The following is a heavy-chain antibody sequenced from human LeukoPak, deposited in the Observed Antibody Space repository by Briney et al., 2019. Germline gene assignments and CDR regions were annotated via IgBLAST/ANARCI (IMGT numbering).Heavy chain of an antibody. D-gene: IGHD1-14*01. CDR1: GYSFSSFW. Sequence: GESLKISCEGSGYSFSSFWVAWVRQKPGKGLELMGIIYPGDSETKYSPSFEGQVTMSADKSISTVYLQWSGLKASDTAIYYCARQRGIFRSDGFAPWGQGPLVTVPS. CDR2: IYPGDSET. V-gene: IGHV5-51*01. CDR3: ARQRGIFRSDGFAP. J-gene: IGHJ5*02.